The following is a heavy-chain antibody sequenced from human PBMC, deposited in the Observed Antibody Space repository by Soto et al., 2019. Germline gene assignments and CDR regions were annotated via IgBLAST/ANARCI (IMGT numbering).Heavy chain of an antibody. CDR2: ISYDGSNK. CDR3: AKDGVLLWFGESKSNYYYYGMDV. CDR1: GFTFSSYG. V-gene: IGHV3-30*18. D-gene: IGHD3-10*01. J-gene: IGHJ6*01. Sequence: GGSLRLSCAASGFTFSSYGMHWVRQAPGKGLEWVAVISYDGSNKYYADSVKGRFTISRDNSKNTLYLQMNSLRAEDTAVYYCAKDGVLLWFGESKSNYYYYGMDVWGQGTTVTVSS.